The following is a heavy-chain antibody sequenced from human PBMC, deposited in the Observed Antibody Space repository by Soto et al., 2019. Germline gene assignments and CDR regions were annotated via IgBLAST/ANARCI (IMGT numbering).Heavy chain of an antibody. CDR1: GYNFGGYW. J-gene: IGHJ5*02. D-gene: IGHD2-2*01. CDR3: ARRGKYPNWLDP. V-gene: IGHV5-51*01. CDR2: IFPADSGT. Sequence: PGESLKISCKGFGYNFGGYWIAWVRQMPGKGLEWMGIIFPADSGTRYSPSFQGRVSISVDTAITTTFLHLSSLRPSDTGTYFCARRGKYPNWLDPWGQGXLVTVYS.